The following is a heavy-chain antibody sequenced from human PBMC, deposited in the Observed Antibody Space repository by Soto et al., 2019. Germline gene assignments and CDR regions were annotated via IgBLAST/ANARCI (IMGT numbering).Heavy chain of an antibody. CDR1: GFTFSSYA. CDR3: AKGDYDILTGHGPDDY. CDR2: ISGSGGST. D-gene: IGHD3-9*01. V-gene: IGHV3-23*01. Sequence: PGGSLRLSCAASGFTFSSYAMSWVRQAPGKGLEWVSAISGSGGSTYYADSVKGRFTISRDNSKNTLYLQMNSLRAEDTAVYYCAKGDYDILTGHGPDDYWGQGTLVTVSS. J-gene: IGHJ4*02.